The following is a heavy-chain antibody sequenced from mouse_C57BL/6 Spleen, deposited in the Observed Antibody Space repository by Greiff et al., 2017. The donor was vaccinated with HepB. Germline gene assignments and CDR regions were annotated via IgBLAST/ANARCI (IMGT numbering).Heavy chain of an antibody. CDR3: TRPGRYYAMDY. Sequence: VQLQQSGAELVRPGASVTLSCKASGYTFTDYEMHWVKQTPVHGLEWIGAIDPETGGTAYNQKFKGKAILTADKSSSTAYMELRSLTSEDSAVYYCTRPGRYYAMDYWGQGTSVTVSS. CDR2: IDPETGGT. CDR1: GYTFTDYE. D-gene: IGHD3-3*01. J-gene: IGHJ4*01. V-gene: IGHV1-15*01.